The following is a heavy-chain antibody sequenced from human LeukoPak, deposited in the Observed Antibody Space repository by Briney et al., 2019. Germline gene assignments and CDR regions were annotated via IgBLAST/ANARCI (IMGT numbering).Heavy chain of an antibody. J-gene: IGHJ6*02. CDR3: ARGLSFTVVSYYYYGMDV. Sequence: SETLSLTCTVSGGSMKSYYWNWIRQPPGKGLEWIGEINHSGSTNYNPSLKSRVTISVDTSKNQFSLKLSSVTAADTAVYYCARGLSFTVVSYYYYGMDVWGQGTTVTVSS. D-gene: IGHD4-23*01. CDR1: GGSMKSYY. CDR2: INHSGST. V-gene: IGHV4-34*01.